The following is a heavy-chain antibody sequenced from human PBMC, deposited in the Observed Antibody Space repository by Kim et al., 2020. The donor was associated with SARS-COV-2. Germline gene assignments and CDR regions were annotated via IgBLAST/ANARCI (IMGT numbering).Heavy chain of an antibody. J-gene: IGHJ6*01. CDR1: GGSISSSSYY. CDR3: QGEEATILSYYYRMEV. CDR2: IYYSGST. V-gene: IGHV4-39*01. D-gene: IGHD5-12*01. Sequence: SETLSLTCTVSGGSISSSSYYWGWIRQPPGKGLEWIGSIYYSGSTYYNPSLKSRVTISVDTSKNQFTLKLNSVTAADTAVTYFQGEEATILSYYYRMEV.